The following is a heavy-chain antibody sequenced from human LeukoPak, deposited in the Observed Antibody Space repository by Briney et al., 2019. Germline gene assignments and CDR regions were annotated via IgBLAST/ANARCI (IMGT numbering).Heavy chain of an antibody. D-gene: IGHD3-22*01. CDR3: AKDGWRYYDSSGYYLPDY. J-gene: IGHJ4*02. V-gene: IGHV3-23*01. Sequence: PGGSLRLSCAASGFTFSSYAMSWARQAPGKGLEWVSAISGSGGSTYYADFVKGRFTISRDNSKNTLYLQMNSLRAEDTAVYYCAKDGWRYYDSSGYYLPDYWGQGTLVTVSS. CDR2: ISGSGGST. CDR1: GFTFSSYA.